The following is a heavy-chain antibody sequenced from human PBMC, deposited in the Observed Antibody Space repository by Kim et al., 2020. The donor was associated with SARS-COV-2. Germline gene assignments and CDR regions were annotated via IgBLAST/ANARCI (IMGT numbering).Heavy chain of an antibody. CDR3: AKESKTVLLWFGELSGEDY. D-gene: IGHD3-10*01. CDR2: ISGSGGST. CDR1: GFTFSSYA. V-gene: IGHV3-23*01. J-gene: IGHJ4*02. Sequence: GGSLRLSCAASGFTFSSYAMSWVRQAPGKGLEWVSAISGSGGSTYYADSVKGRFTISRDNSKNTLYLQMNSLRAEDTAVYYCAKESKTVLLWFGELSGEDYWGQGTLVTVSS.